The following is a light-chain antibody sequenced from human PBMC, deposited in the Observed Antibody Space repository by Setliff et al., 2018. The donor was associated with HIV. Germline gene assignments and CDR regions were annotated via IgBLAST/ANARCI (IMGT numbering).Light chain of an antibody. V-gene: IGLV2-14*03. Sequence: QSVLTQPASVSGSPGQSITISCTGTSSDIGSSDFVSWYQQHPGKAPKVMIYNVDQRPSGVSNRFSGSKSGNTASLTISGLQTEDEADYYCSSYSINNLYVFATGTKVTVL. CDR1: SSDIGSSDF. J-gene: IGLJ1*01. CDR3: SSYSINNLYV. CDR2: NVD.